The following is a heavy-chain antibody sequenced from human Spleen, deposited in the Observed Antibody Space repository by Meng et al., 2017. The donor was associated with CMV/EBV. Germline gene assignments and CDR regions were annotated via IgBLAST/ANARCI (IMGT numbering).Heavy chain of an antibody. CDR3: AREARVFWSGHFGI. CDR1: GYTYTGYY. J-gene: IGHJ4*02. Sequence: ASVKVSCKTSGYTYTGYYMHWIRQVPGQGLEWMGRIFPMNAITNYSQKFQGRVTITADKSTGTASMDLSSLRSDDTAVYYCAREARVFWSGHFGIWGQGTLVTVSS. D-gene: IGHD3-3*01. CDR2: IFPMNAIT. V-gene: IGHV1-2*02.